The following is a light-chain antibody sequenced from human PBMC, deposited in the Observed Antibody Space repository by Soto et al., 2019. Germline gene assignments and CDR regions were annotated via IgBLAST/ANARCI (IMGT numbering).Light chain of an antibody. CDR2: DAS. CDR1: QSIRYW. Sequence: DIQMTQSPSTLSASVGDRVSVTCRASQSIRYWLAWHQQKPGKAPQVLIYDASTLQKGVPSRVSSSGFGTELTLNISSLQPDDFATYYCQQYHGFPYTFGQGTKVEIK. J-gene: IGKJ2*01. CDR3: QQYHGFPYT. V-gene: IGKV1-5*01.